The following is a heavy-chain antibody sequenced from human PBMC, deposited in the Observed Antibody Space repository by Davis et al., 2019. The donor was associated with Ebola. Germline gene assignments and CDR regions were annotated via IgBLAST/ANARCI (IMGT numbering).Heavy chain of an antibody. CDR2: IYHSGST. Sequence: SETLSLTCAVSGGSISSSNWWSWVRQPPGKGLEWIGEIYHSGSTNYNPSLKSRVTISVDKSKNPFSLKLSSVTAADTAVYYCARGRYTVTDGYFYYYYGMDVWSQGTTVTVSS. CDR3: ARGRYTVTDGYFYYYYGMDV. D-gene: IGHD4-17*01. CDR1: GGSISSSNW. V-gene: IGHV4-4*02. J-gene: IGHJ6*02.